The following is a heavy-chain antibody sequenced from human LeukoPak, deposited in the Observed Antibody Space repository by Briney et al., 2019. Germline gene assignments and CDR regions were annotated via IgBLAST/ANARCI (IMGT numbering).Heavy chain of an antibody. J-gene: IGHJ4*02. Sequence: GGSLRLSCAASGFTFSDYAMHWVRQGPGKGLEWVAVISDEGHQKYYGDSVKGRFTISRDNPKNTLYLQMNSLRDDDTAVYYCARVFLERLTSGYFDNWGQGTLVTVSS. CDR1: GFTFSDYA. V-gene: IGHV3-30-3*01. D-gene: IGHD3-3*01. CDR3: ARVFLERLTSGYFDN. CDR2: ISDEGHQK.